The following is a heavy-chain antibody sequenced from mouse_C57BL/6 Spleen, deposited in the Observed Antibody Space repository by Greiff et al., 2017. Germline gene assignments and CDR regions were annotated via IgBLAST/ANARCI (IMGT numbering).Heavy chain of an antibody. J-gene: IGHJ2*01. Sequence: EVQLVESGGGLVKPGGSLKLSCAASGFTFSDYGMHWVRQAPETGLEWVSYISSGSSTIYYADTVKGRFTISRDNAKNTLFLQMTSLRSEDTAMYYCARPTYYGSSFDYWGQGTTRTVSS. CDR2: ISSGSSTI. D-gene: IGHD1-1*01. CDR1: GFTFSDYG. V-gene: IGHV5-17*01. CDR3: ARPTYYGSSFDY.